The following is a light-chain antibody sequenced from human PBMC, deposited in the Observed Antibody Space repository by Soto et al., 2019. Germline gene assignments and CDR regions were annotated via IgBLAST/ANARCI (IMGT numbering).Light chain of an antibody. CDR2: NNN. J-gene: IGLJ3*02. V-gene: IGLV1-44*01. CDR1: SSNIGSHV. Sequence: QSVLTQPPSASGTPGQRVTISCSGSSSNIGSHVVYWYQQLAGTAPKLLMYNNNQRPSGVPDRFSGSKSGTSASLAISGLQSEDEADYYCAVWDDSLDGWVFGGGTKLHRP. CDR3: AVWDDSLDGWV.